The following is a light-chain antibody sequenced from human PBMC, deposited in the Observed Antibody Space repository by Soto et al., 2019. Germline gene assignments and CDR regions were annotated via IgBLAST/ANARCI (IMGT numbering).Light chain of an antibody. CDR2: DVS. CDR3: SSYTSSSTLVV. V-gene: IGLV2-14*01. CDR1: SSDVGGYNY. J-gene: IGLJ2*01. Sequence: QSALTQPASVSGSPGQSITISCTGTSSDVGGYNYVSWYQQHPGKAPKLMIYDVSNRPSGVSNRFSGSKSGNTASLTISGIQAEDEAAYDCSSYTSSSTLVVFGGGTKVTVL.